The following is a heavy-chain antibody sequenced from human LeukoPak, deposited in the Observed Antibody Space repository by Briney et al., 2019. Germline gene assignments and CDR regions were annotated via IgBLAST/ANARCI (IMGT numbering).Heavy chain of an antibody. D-gene: IGHD1-26*01. V-gene: IGHV4-34*01. CDR1: GGSFSGYY. CDR3: ARYTRGRNGMDV. CDR2: INHSGST. Sequence: PSETLSLTCAVYGGSFSGYYWSWIRQPPGKGLEWIGEINHSGSTNYNPSLKSRVTISVDTSKNQFSLKLSSVTAADTAVYYCARYTRGRNGMDVWGQGTTVTVSS. J-gene: IGHJ6*02.